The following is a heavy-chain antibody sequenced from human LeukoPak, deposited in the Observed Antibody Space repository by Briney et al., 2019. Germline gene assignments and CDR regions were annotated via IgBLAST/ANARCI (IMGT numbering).Heavy chain of an antibody. Sequence: PGGSLRLSCAAPGFTFSNAWMSWVRQAPGKGLEWVGRIKSKTDGGTTDYAAPVKGRFTISRDDSKNTLYLQMNSLKTEDTAVYYCTTGIMITFGGVIVVDYWGQGTLATVSS. D-gene: IGHD3-16*02. V-gene: IGHV3-15*01. J-gene: IGHJ4*02. CDR1: GFTFSNAW. CDR3: TTGIMITFGGVIVVDY. CDR2: IKSKTDGGTT.